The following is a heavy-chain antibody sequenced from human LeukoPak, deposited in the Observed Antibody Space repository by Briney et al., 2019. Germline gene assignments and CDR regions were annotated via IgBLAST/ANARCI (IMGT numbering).Heavy chain of an antibody. CDR3: AKDLARGYSGYDRGAFDY. D-gene: IGHD5-12*01. V-gene: IGHV3-23*01. J-gene: IGHJ4*02. Sequence: GSLRLSCAASGFTFSSYAMSWVRQAPGKGLEWVSAISGSGGSTYYADSVKGRFTISRDNSKNTLYLQMNSLRAEDTAVYYCAKDLARGYSGYDRGAFDYWGQGTLVTVSS. CDR1: GFTFSSYA. CDR2: ISGSGGST.